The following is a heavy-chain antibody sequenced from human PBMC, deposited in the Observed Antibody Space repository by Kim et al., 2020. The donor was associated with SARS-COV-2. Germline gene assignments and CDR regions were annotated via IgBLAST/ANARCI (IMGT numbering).Heavy chain of an antibody. CDR3: AKSPTGSSLNVMDV. J-gene: IGHJ6*01. D-gene: IGHD1-26*01. V-gene: IGHV3-23*01. CDR1: GFTFSTYG. Sequence: GGSLRLSCAASGFTFSTYGMSWVRQAPGKGLEAVSGISNSGGNTYATDSVKGRFSISTDNSRNTRYLQMNSLTAEDTAISYCAKSPTGSSLNVMDVWGQ. CDR2: ISNSGGNT.